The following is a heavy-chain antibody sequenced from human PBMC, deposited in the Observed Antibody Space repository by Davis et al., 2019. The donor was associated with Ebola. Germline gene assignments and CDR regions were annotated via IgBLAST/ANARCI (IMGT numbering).Heavy chain of an antibody. CDR2: ISVIDGNT. CDR3: VRDYDTIEWNDP. J-gene: IGHJ4*02. D-gene: IGHD3-9*01. V-gene: IGHV1-18*01. CDR1: GGTFNTYA. Sequence: ASVKVSCKASGGTFNTYAITWLRQAPGQGLEWMGWISVIDGNTYYAEKFHERVTMTADKSTTTIYMDLRGLTSDETAMYYCVRDYDTIEWNDPWGQGTLVTVSS.